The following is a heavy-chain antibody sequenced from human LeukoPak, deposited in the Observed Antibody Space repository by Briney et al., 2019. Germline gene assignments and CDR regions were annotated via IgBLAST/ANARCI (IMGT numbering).Heavy chain of an antibody. V-gene: IGHV3-7*01. CDR2: IRQDGSEK. J-gene: IGHJ3*02. Sequence: GSLRLSCAASGFTFSIYWMSWVRQAPGKGLEWVANIRQDGSEKYYVDSVKGRFTISRDNAKNSLYLQMNSLRAEDTAVYYCARDSLVIKDAFDIWGQGTMVTVSS. CDR3: ARDSLVIKDAFDI. D-gene: IGHD3-9*01. CDR1: GFTFSIYW.